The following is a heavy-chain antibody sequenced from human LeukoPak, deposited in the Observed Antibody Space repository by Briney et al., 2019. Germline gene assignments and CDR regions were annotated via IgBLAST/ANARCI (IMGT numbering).Heavy chain of an antibody. Sequence: RGSLRLSCTASGFTFSGYSMNWIRQAPGKGLEWVSSFGTRSTSIYHAGSVKGRSAISRDNAKNSLYLQMNSLRAEDTAVYYCAREVSEGFDFWGQGTLVTVSS. CDR3: AREVSEGFDF. D-gene: IGHD3-22*01. V-gene: IGHV3-21*01. CDR1: GFTFSGYS. CDR2: FGTRSTSI. J-gene: IGHJ4*02.